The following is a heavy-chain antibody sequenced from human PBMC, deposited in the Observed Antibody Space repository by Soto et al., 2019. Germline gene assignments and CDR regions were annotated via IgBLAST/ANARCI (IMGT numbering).Heavy chain of an antibody. CDR2: IVGGSGNT. D-gene: IGHD1-26*01. Sequence: GASGKVSCKASGFTFSTSAVQWVRQARGQRPEWMGWIVGGSGNTNYAQNSQERVIITRDMSTSTVYMELSSLRSDDTAVYFCAARRSGLYAMDVWGQGTTVTVSS. V-gene: IGHV1-58*01. J-gene: IGHJ6*02. CDR3: AARRSGLYAMDV. CDR1: GFTFSTSA.